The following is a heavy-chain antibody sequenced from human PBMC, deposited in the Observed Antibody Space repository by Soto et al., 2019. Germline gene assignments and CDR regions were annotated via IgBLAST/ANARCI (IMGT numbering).Heavy chain of an antibody. CDR1: GGSVSSGSYY. CDR3: AVKYYDFWSGYGSIDY. D-gene: IGHD3-3*01. CDR2: IYYSGST. J-gene: IGHJ4*02. Sequence: QVQLQESGPGLVKPSETLSLTCTVSGGSVSSGSYYWSWIRQPPGKGLEWIGYIYYSGSTNYNPSLKSRVTISVDTSKYQFSLKLSSVTAADTAVYYCAVKYYDFWSGYGSIDYWGQGTLVTVSS. V-gene: IGHV4-61*01.